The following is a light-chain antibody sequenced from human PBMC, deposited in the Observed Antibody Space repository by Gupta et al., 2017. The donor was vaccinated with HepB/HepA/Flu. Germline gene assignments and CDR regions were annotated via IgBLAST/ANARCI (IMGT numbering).Light chain of an antibody. CDR3: VGWDDSLSGYV. J-gene: IGLJ1*01. CDR1: SSNIRNDN. Sequence: QPVLTQPPSASGTPGQRVTISCSGSSSNIRNDNAYWYQQLPGTAPKLLIYNDNQRPSGVPDRFSGSKSGTTASLAISGLRSEDEADYYCVGWDDSLSGYVFGAGTKVTVL. V-gene: IGLV1-47*02. CDR2: NDN.